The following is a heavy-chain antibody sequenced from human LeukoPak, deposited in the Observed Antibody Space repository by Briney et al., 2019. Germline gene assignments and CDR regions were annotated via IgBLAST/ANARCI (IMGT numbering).Heavy chain of an antibody. V-gene: IGHV4-34*01. CDR2: INHSGST. CDR3: ARGPDGWVKPAFGFDP. J-gene: IGHJ5*02. Sequence: SETLSLTCAVYGVSFSGYYWSWIRQPPGKGLEWIGEINHSGSTNYNPSLKSRVTISVDTSKNQFSLKLSSVTAAATAVYYCARGPDGWVKPAFGFDPWGQGTLVTVSS. D-gene: IGHD1-26*01. CDR1: GVSFSGYY.